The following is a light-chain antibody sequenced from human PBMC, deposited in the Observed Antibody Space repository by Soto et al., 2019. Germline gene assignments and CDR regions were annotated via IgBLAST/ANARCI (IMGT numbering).Light chain of an antibody. V-gene: IGKV1-39*01. CDR3: QQSYITPYT. CDR2: ATS. Sequence: DIQMTQSPSSLSASVGDRVTITCRASQSISSYLNWYQQKPGKAPKLLFYATSSLLSGVPSRFSGSGSGTDFTLTISSLQPEDFATYYCQQSYITPYTFGQGTKLEIK. CDR1: QSISSY. J-gene: IGKJ2*01.